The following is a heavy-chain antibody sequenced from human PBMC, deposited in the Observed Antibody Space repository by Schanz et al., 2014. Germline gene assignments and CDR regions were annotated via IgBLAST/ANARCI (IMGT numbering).Heavy chain of an antibody. CDR3: ASERGYSYGYGAFDI. CDR1: GFTVSDNY. J-gene: IGHJ3*02. V-gene: IGHV3-53*01. CDR2: IYSGGST. Sequence: HLVESGGGLIQPGGSLRLSCAASGFTVSDNYMTWVRQAPGKGLEWVSVIYSGGSTYYAESVKGRFTISRENSKNTLYVHMTSLGAEDTARYYCASERGYSYGYGAFDIWGQGTMVTVSS. D-gene: IGHD5-18*01.